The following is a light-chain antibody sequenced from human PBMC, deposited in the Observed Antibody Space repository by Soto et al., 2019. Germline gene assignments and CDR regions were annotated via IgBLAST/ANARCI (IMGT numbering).Light chain of an antibody. CDR1: QRISSN. CDR2: GAS. Sequence: EIVMTQSPATLSVSPGDIATLSCRASQRISSNLAWYQQKPGQAPRLLIYGASTRATGIPARFRGSGSETEFTLTISSLQSEDFALYYCQQYNNWPPVTFGPGTKVDI. CDR3: QQYNNWPPVT. J-gene: IGKJ3*01. V-gene: IGKV3-15*01.